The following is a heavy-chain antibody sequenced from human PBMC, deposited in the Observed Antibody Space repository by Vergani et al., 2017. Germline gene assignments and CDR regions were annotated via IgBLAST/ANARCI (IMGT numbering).Heavy chain of an antibody. D-gene: IGHD6-13*01. CDR1: GFTFSSYS. Sequence: EVQLVESGGGLVQPGGSLRLSCAASGFTFSSYSMNWVRQAPGKGLEWVSYISSSSSTIYYADSVKGRFTISRDNAKNSLYRQMNSLRAEDTAVYYCASDGQQLVPRRDYYYGMDVWGQGTTVTVSS. J-gene: IGHJ6*02. CDR3: ASDGQQLVPRRDYYYGMDV. V-gene: IGHV3-48*01. CDR2: ISSSSSTI.